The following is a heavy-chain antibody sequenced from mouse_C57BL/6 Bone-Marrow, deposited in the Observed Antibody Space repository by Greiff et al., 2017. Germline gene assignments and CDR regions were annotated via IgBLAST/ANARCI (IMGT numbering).Heavy chain of an antibody. Sequence: QVQLQQPGAELVMPGASVKLSCKASGYTFTSYWMHWVKQRPGQGLEWIGEIDPSDSYTNYNQKFKGKSTLTVDNSSSTAYMQLSSLTSEDSAVYYCARDYSNLFAYWGQGTLVTVSA. CDR1: GYTFTSYW. V-gene: IGHV1-69*01. CDR3: ARDYSNLFAY. J-gene: IGHJ3*01. D-gene: IGHD2-5*01. CDR2: IDPSDSYT.